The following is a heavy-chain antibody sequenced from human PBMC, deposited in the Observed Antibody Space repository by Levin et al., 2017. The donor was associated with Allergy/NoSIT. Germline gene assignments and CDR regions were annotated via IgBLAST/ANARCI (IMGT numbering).Heavy chain of an antibody. CDR1: GGSISSGAFY. V-gene: IGHV4-61*02. J-gene: IGHJ4*02. D-gene: IGHD3-10*01. Sequence: PSETLSLTCTVSGGSISSGAFYWTWIRQPAGKGLEWIGRIYTSGSTDSNPSLTSRVTISLDTSKNQFSLKLSSVTAADTAVYYCARVGGFSGGDFDYWGQGTLVTVSS. CDR2: IYTSGST. CDR3: ARVGGFSGGDFDY.